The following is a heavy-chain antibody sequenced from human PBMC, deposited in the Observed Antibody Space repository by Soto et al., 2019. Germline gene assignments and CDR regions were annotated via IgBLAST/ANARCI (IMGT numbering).Heavy chain of an antibody. D-gene: IGHD2-2*01. Sequence: QVQLVQSGAEVKKPGASVKVSCKASGYIFTTYGITWVRRATGQGLEWMGWISSYNGNTTYAQKLQGRVTMTTDTSTRTAYMELRSLTSDDTAVSCCARERYCISNGCSLDRWGQGTLVTVSS. CDR3: ARERYCISNGCSLDR. J-gene: IGHJ5*02. CDR2: ISSYNGNT. V-gene: IGHV1-18*01. CDR1: GYIFTTYG.